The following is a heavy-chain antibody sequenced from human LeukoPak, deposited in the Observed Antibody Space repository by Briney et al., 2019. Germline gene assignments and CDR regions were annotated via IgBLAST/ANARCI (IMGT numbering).Heavy chain of an antibody. CDR1: GYTFTGYY. Sequence: EASVTVSSMASGYTFTGYYMHWVRQAPGQGREWMGWINPNSGGTNYAQKFQGRVTMTRDTSISTAYMELSRLRSDDTAVYYCARAISLVGATPDYWGQGTLVTVSS. V-gene: IGHV1-2*02. J-gene: IGHJ4*02. D-gene: IGHD1-26*01. CDR3: ARAISLVGATPDY. CDR2: INPNSGGT.